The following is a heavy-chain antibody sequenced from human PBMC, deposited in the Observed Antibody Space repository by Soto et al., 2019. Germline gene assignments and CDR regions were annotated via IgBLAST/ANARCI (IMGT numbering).Heavy chain of an antibody. CDR1: GGTFSSYA. D-gene: IGHD1-26*01. CDR2: IIPIFGTA. V-gene: IGHV1-69*01. J-gene: IGHJ6*02. CDR3: ARAQVGATDLDYYYYGMDV. Sequence: QVQLVQSGAEVKKPGSSVKVSCKASGGTFSSYAISWVRQAPGQGLEWMGGIIPIFGTANYAQKFQGRVTITADESTSKAYMELSSLRSEDTAVYYCARAQVGATDLDYYYYGMDVWGQGTTVTVSS.